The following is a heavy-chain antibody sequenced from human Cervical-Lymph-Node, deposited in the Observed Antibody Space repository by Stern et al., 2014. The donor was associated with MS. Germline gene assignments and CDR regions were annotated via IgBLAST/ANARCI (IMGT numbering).Heavy chain of an antibody. CDR3: YRPDYDDPPWTHYTLDV. D-gene: IGHD4-17*01. CDR1: GYTFIDSY. Sequence: QVQMGQTGAEVKKPGASVKVSCKDSGYTFIDSYIHWVRRDPGQGLEWKGRVNPDSVGTSYAQKFQVMFTMTRYTSISTASMELRRLRSDDTAVYYCYRPDYDDPPWTHYTLDVWGQGTTVTVSS. CDR2: VNPDSVGT. J-gene: IGHJ6*02. V-gene: IGHV1-2*02.